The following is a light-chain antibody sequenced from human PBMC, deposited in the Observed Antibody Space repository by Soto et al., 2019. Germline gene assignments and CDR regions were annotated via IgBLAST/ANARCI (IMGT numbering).Light chain of an antibody. CDR3: QQHYNTPWT. CDR2: TAS. J-gene: IGKJ1*01. CDR1: QRISTY. V-gene: IGKV1-39*01. Sequence: DIPLTQAPSSLSASVGDRITITCGASQRISTYLNWYQQKPGKAPELVIYTASSLESGVPSRFSGSRSGTDFTLTISSLQPEDLATSYCQQHYNTPWTFGQGTKVEIK.